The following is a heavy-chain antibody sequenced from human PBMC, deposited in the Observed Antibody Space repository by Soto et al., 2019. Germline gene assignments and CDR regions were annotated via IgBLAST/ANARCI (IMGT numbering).Heavy chain of an antibody. Sequence: ASVKVSCKASGYTFTGYYMHWVRQAPGQGLEWMGWINPNSGGTNYAQKFQGRVTITRDTSISTAYMELSRLRSDDTAVYYCARERIRLGGPDWLLYYYYGMDVWGQGTTVTVSS. CDR2: INPNSGGT. J-gene: IGHJ6*02. CDR1: GYTFTGYY. CDR3: ARERIRLGGPDWLLYYYYGMDV. V-gene: IGHV1-2*02. D-gene: IGHD3-9*01.